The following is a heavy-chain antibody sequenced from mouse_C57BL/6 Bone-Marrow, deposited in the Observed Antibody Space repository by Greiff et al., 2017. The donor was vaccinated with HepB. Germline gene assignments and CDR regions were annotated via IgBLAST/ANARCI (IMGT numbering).Heavy chain of an antibody. V-gene: IGHV1-55*01. CDR3: ARRRQLRLPYFDY. CDR1: GYTFTSYW. CDR2: IYPGSGST. Sequence: LQESGAELVKPGASVKMSCKASGYTFTSYWITWVKQRPGQGLEWIGDIYPGSGSTNYNEKFKSKATLTVDTSSSTAYMQLSSPTSEDSAVYYCARRRQLRLPYFDYWGQGTTLTVSS. J-gene: IGHJ2*01. D-gene: IGHD3-2*02.